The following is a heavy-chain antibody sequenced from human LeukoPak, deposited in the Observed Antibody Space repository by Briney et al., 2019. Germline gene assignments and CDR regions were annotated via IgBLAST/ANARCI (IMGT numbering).Heavy chain of an antibody. J-gene: IGHJ4*02. Sequence: GESLKISCKGSGYSFTSYWIGWVRQMPGKGLEWMGIIYPGDSDTRYSPSFQGQVTISTDKSISTAYLQSSSLKASDTAMYYCARTMVRGVIPFDYWGQGTLVTVSS. CDR3: ARTMVRGVIPFDY. CDR2: IYPGDSDT. D-gene: IGHD3-10*01. V-gene: IGHV5-51*01. CDR1: GYSFTSYW.